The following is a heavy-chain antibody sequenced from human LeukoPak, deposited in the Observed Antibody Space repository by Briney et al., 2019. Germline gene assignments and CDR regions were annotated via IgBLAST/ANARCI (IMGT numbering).Heavy chain of an antibody. J-gene: IGHJ4*02. CDR2: ISGSGGST. D-gene: IGHD3-10*01. Sequence: GGSLRLSCAASGFTFSSNAMSWVRQAPGKGLEWVSAISGSGGSTYYADSVKGRFTISRDNSKNTLYLQMNSLRAEGTAGYYCAKASTYYYGSGSYYYVDWGEGSLVTASS. CDR3: AKASTYYYGSGSYYYVD. V-gene: IGHV3-23*01. CDR1: GFTFSSNA.